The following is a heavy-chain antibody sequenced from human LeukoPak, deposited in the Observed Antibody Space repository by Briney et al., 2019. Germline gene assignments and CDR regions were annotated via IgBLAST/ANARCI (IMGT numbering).Heavy chain of an antibody. CDR2: IKQGGSEI. CDR1: GFTFSSHW. Sequence: PGGSLRLSCAASGFTFSSHWMNWVRQAPGKGLEWVANIKQGGSEIYYVDSVKGRFTISRDDAKNSLYLQMNSLRAEDTAVYYCARWSTYGDYDYWGQGTLVTVSS. D-gene: IGHD4-17*01. CDR3: ARWSTYGDYDY. V-gene: IGHV3-7*01. J-gene: IGHJ4*02.